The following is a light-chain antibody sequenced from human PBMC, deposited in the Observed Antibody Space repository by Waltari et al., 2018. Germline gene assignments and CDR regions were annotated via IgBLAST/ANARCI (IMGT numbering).Light chain of an antibody. CDR3: QKYNTGLT. CDR1: QGISND. Sequence: IQMTQSPSSLSASVGDRVTITCRASQGISNDLAWLQQKPGKVPQLLIYAASTLQLGVPSRFSGRGSGTDFSLTISSLQPEDVATYYCQKYNTGLTFGGGTKVEIK. CDR2: AAS. J-gene: IGKJ4*01. V-gene: IGKV1-27*01.